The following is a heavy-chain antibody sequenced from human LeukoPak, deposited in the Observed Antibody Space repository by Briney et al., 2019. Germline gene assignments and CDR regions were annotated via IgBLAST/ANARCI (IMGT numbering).Heavy chain of an antibody. D-gene: IGHD2-2*03. J-gene: IGHJ5*02. V-gene: IGHV1-18*01. CDR1: GYTFTSSG. CDR3: ARDLGYCSFGFGLGNCNRKCFDP. Sequence: ASVKVSCEASGYTFTSSGISWVRRAHGQGLEWMGWVSTYSGNTNYAQKFQGRVTMTRDTSTNTAYMELTNLRPDDTAIYYCARDLGYCSFGFGLGNCNRKCFDPWGQGTLVSVSS. CDR2: VSTYSGNT.